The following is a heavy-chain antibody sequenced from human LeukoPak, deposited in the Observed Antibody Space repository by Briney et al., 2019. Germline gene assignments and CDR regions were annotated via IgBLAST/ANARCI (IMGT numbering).Heavy chain of an antibody. CDR1: GYTFTSYD. V-gene: IGHV1-8*01. CDR2: MNPNSGNT. Sequence: ASVKVSCKASGYTFTSYDINWVRQATGQGLEWMGWMNPNSGNTGYAQKFQGRVTMTRNTSISTAYMELSSLRSEDTAVYFCATDTGDSQLLLSSFNYWGQGTLVTVSS. D-gene: IGHD2-21*02. CDR3: ATDTGDSQLLLSSFNY. J-gene: IGHJ4*02.